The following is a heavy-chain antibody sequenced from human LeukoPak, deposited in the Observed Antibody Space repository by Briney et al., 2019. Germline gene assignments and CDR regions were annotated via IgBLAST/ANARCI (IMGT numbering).Heavy chain of an antibody. Sequence: SETLSLTCTVSDDSISDYYRGRIRQPPGKGLEWIGYFYNSGRSTYNPSLKSRVTISADTSKNHFPLKLNSVTTADTAVYYCTRGAGWLIDYWGQGILVTASS. V-gene: IGHV4-59*01. CDR3: TRGAGWLIDY. CDR1: DDSISDYY. J-gene: IGHJ4*02. D-gene: IGHD3-16*01. CDR2: FYNSGRS.